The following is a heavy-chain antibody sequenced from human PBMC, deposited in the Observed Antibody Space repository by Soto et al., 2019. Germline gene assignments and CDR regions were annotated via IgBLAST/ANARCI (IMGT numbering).Heavy chain of an antibody. V-gene: IGHV1-18*01. CDR3: GRDVGYGLIDY. D-gene: IGHD5-18*01. CDR1: GGTFSSYA. Sequence: ASVKVSCKASGGTFSSYAISWVRQAPGQGLEWMGWINAYNGNTNYAQKFQGRVTMTTDTSTSTAYMELRSLRSDDTAVYYCGRDVGYGLIDYWGQGTLVTVSS. CDR2: INAYNGNT. J-gene: IGHJ4*02.